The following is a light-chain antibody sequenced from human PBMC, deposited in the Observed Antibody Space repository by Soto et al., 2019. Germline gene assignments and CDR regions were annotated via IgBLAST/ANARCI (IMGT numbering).Light chain of an antibody. CDR2: GAS. Sequence: EVVMTQSPATLSVSPGERATLSCRASQSVSSHVAWYQKKPGQAPRLLIYGASTRATGIPARFSGSGSRTAFTLTISSLQSEDFAIYYCQQYDRWPPLTFGGGTKVEIK. V-gene: IGKV3-15*01. CDR3: QQYDRWPPLT. J-gene: IGKJ4*01. CDR1: QSVSSH.